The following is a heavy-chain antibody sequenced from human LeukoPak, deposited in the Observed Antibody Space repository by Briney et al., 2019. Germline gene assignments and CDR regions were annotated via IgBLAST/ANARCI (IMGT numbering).Heavy chain of an antibody. Sequence: PSETLSLTCTVSGGSINNYYWSWIRQPAGKGLEWIGRIYTRGSTNYNPSLKSRVTMSVDTSKNQFSLKLSSVTAADTAVYYCARGRYCSADICSGRDAFDIWGQGTMVSVSS. CDR3: ARGRYCSADICSGRDAFDI. CDR1: GGSINNYY. D-gene: IGHD2-15*01. CDR2: IYTRGST. V-gene: IGHV4-4*07. J-gene: IGHJ3*02.